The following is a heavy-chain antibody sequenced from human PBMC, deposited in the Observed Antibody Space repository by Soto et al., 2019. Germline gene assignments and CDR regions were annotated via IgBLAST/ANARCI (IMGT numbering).Heavy chain of an antibody. J-gene: IGHJ4*02. CDR3: ARVWDFSSAWVDY. Sequence: QVQLQESGPGLVKPSGTLSLTCAVSGGSISSTNWWSWVRQPPGKGLEWIGDIYHSGSTNYNPSLKSRVTISVDKSTNQFSLKLSSVTAADTAVYYCARVWDFSSAWVDYWGKGTLVTVSS. CDR2: IYHSGST. V-gene: IGHV4-4*02. CDR1: GGSISSTNW. D-gene: IGHD6-19*01.